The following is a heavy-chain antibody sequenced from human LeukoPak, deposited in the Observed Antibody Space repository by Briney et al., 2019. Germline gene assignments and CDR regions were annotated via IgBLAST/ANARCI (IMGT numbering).Heavy chain of an antibody. CDR3: AKDGQPLHYYNSSGDLGYFDY. D-gene: IGHD3-22*01. CDR1: VFTFSSYG. J-gene: IGHJ4*02. CDR2: ISYDGSNK. Sequence: GRSLRLSCAASVFTFSSYGMHWVRQAPGKGLEGVAVISYDGSNKYYADSVKGRFTISRDNSKNTLYLQMNSLRAEDTAVYYCAKDGQPLHYYNSSGDLGYFDYWGQGTLVAVSS. V-gene: IGHV3-30*18.